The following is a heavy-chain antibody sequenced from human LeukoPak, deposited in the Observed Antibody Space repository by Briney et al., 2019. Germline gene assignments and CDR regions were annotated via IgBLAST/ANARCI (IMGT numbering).Heavy chain of an antibody. CDR2: IIPILGIA. J-gene: IGHJ4*02. Sequence: SVKVSCKASGGTFSSYTISWVRQAPGQGLEWMGRIIPILGIANYAQKFQGRVTITADKSTSTAHMELSSLRSEDTAVYYCASGLRFLEWLPVDYWGQGTLVTVSS. V-gene: IGHV1-69*02. CDR3: ASGLRFLEWLPVDY. D-gene: IGHD3-3*01. CDR1: GGTFSSYT.